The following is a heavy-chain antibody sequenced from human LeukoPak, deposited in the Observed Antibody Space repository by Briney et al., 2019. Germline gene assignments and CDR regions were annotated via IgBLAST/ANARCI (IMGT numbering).Heavy chain of an antibody. CDR2: INASGTT. Sequence: SETLSLTCSVSGGSISDYYWTWIRQPAGKGLEWIGRINASGTTRYNPSLKSRLAMSVDTSKNQFSLKLSSVTAADTAVYYCARHGVMLRNNWFDPWGQGTLVTVSS. CDR1: GGSISDYY. D-gene: IGHD2-21*01. J-gene: IGHJ5*02. V-gene: IGHV4-4*07. CDR3: ARHGVMLRNNWFDP.